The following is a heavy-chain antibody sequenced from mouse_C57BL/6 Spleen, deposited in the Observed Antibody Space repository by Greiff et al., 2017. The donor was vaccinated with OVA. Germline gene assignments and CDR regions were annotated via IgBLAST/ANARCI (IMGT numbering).Heavy chain of an antibody. CDR3: ARGNGTVDDY. D-gene: IGHD1-1*01. CDR2: IDPSDSET. Sequence: VKLQQPGAELVRPGSSVKLSCKASGYTFTSYWMHWVKQRPIQGLEWIGNIDPSDSETHYNQKFKDKATLTVDKSSSTAYMQLSSLTSEDSAVYYCARGNGTVDDYWGQGTTLTVSS. V-gene: IGHV1-52*01. CDR1: GYTFTSYW. J-gene: IGHJ2*01.